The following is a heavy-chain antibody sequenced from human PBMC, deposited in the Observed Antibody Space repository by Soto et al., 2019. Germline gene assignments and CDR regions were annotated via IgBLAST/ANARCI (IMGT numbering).Heavy chain of an antibody. J-gene: IGHJ6*02. CDR1: GFTFSSYG. D-gene: IGHD2-15*01. CDR3: ATGYCSGGSCYSAWYGMDV. CDR2: ISYDGSNK. Sequence: PGGSLRLSCAASGFTFSSYGMHWVRQAPGKGLEWVAVISYDGSNKYYADSVKGRFTISRDNSKNTLYLQMNSLRAEDTAVYYCATGYCSGGSCYSAWYGMDVWGQGTTVTVSS. V-gene: IGHV3-30*03.